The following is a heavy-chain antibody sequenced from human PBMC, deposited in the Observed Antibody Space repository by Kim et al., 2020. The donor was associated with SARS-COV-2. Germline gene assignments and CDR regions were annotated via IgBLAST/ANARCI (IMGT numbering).Heavy chain of an antibody. J-gene: IGHJ4*02. CDR1: GFTFSSYE. Sequence: GGSLRLSCAASGFTFSSYEMNWVRQAPGKGLEWVSHISSSGSTIYYADSVKGRFTISRDNAKNSLYLQMNSLRAEDTAVYYCARDAGDSSGYYLDYWGQGTLVTVSS. V-gene: IGHV3-48*03. CDR2: ISSSGSTI. CDR3: ARDAGDSSGYYLDY. D-gene: IGHD3-22*01.